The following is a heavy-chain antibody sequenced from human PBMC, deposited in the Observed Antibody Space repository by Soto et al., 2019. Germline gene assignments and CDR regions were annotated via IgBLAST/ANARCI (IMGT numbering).Heavy chain of an antibody. CDR1: GFTFSSYW. CDR2: IKQDGSEE. V-gene: IGHV3-7*01. J-gene: IGHJ6*04. CDR3: ARERAARL. Sequence: EVQLVESGGGLVQPGGSLRISCAASGFTFSSYWMSWFRQAPGKGLEWVANIKQDGSEENYVDSVKGRFTISRDNATNALYLQMIRRRVEDTAVYYCARERAARLWGKGTTVTVSS. D-gene: IGHD6-6*01.